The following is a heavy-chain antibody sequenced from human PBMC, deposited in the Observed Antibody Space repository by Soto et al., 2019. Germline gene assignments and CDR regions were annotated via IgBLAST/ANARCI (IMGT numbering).Heavy chain of an antibody. V-gene: IGHV3-11*05. J-gene: IGHJ3*02. D-gene: IGHD3-9*01. CDR3: ARDADFLTGSDAFDI. CDR2: ISSSRSYT. CDR1: GFTLSDYY. Sequence: GGSLRLSCAVSGFTLSDYYMSWIRQAPGKGLEWASYISSSRSYTDYADSVKGRFTISRDNAKNSLYLQMNSLRVEDTAVYYCARDADFLTGSDAFDIWGQETMVTVSS.